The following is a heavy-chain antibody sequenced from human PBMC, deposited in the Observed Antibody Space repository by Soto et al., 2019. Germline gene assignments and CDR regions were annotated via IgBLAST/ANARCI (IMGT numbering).Heavy chain of an antibody. J-gene: IGHJ3*02. D-gene: IGHD3-22*01. CDR2: ISAYNGNT. V-gene: IGHV1-18*01. CDR3: ARDDAYYYDSSGYSDAFDI. Sequence: GASVKVSCKASGYTFTSYGISWVRQAPGQGLEWMGWISAYNGNTNYAQKLQGRVTMTTDTSTSTAYMELRSLRSDDTAVYYCARDDAYYYDSSGYSDAFDIWGQGTMVTVSS. CDR1: GYTFTSYG.